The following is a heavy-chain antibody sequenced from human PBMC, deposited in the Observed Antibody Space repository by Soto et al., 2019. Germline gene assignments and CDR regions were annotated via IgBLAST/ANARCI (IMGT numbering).Heavy chain of an antibody. J-gene: IGHJ6*03. CDR1: GDSFNDYY. CDR2: INPNSGVT. D-gene: IGHD5-12*01. V-gene: IGHV1-2*04. CDR3: ARESGGATATLDYYHFYMDV. Sequence: ASVKVSCKSSGDSFNDYYLHWVRQAPGQGLEWMGWINPNSGVTKYAQKFQGWVTMTRDTSIRTVYMELSRLRSDDTAVYYCARESGGATATLDYYHFYMDVWGKGTTVTVS.